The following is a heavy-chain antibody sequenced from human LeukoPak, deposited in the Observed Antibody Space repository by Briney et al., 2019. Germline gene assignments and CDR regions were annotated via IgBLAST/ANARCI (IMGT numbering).Heavy chain of an antibody. CDR3: ARDEYKADAY. CDR1: GFTFTSYA. J-gene: IGHJ4*02. D-gene: IGHD2/OR15-2a*01. V-gene: IGHV3-23*01. CDR2: ICGDGEST. Sequence: QPGAPLRLSCAASGFTFTSYALDWVRQAPGKGLEWISVICGDGESTHYADSVKGRFTISRDNSKNTLYLQMNSLRAEDTAVYYCARDEYKADAYWGQGTLVTVSS.